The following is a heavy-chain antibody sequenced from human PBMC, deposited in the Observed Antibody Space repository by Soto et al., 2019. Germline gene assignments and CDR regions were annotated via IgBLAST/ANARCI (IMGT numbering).Heavy chain of an antibody. J-gene: IGHJ4*02. CDR3: ARQTPNTAMADFDS. V-gene: IGHV5-51*01. CDR1: GYSFTSYW. Sequence: GESLKISCKGSGYSFTSYWICWVRQMPGKGLEWMGIIYPDDSDTRYSPSFQGQVTISVDKSINTAYLQWSSLKASDTAMYYCARQTPNTAMADFDSWGQGNLVTFSS. CDR2: IYPDDSDT. D-gene: IGHD5-18*01.